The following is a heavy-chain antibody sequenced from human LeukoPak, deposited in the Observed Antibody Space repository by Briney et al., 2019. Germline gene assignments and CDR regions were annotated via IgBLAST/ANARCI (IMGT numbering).Heavy chain of an antibody. V-gene: IGHV4-59*01. J-gene: IGHJ4*02. CDR2: IYYSGST. CDR3: ARGDYYDSNFDY. D-gene: IGHD3-22*01. CDR1: GGSISSYY. Sequence: PSETLSLTCTVSGGSISSYYWSWLRQPPGKGLEWIGYIYYSGSTNYNPSLKSRVTISVDTSKNQFSLKLSSVTAADTAVYYCARGDYYDSNFDYWGQGTLVTVSS.